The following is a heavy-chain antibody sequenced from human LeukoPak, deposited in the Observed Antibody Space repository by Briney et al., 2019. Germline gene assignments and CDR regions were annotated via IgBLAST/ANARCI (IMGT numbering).Heavy chain of an antibody. CDR2: MNPNSGNT. CDR1: GYTFTSYD. J-gene: IGHJ6*02. D-gene: IGHD5-12*01. Sequence: GASVKVSCKASGYTFTSYDINWVRQATGQGLEWMGWMNPNSGNTGYAQKLQGRVTMTTDTSTSTAYMELGSLRSDDTAVYYCASGSGYDYYYYYGMDVWGQGTTVTVSS. V-gene: IGHV1-8*01. CDR3: ASGSGYDYYYYYGMDV.